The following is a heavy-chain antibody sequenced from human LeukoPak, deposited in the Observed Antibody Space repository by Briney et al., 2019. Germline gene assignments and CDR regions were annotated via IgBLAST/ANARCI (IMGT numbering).Heavy chain of an antibody. CDR3: ASLGVSSGWGFDY. V-gene: IGHV1-8*01. J-gene: IGHJ4*02. D-gene: IGHD6-19*01. Sequence: ASVKVSCKASGYTFTSYVINWVRQATGQGLEWMGWMNPNSGNTGYAQKFQGRVTMTRNTSISTAYMELSSLRSEDTAVYYCASLGVSSGWGFDYWGQGTLVTVSS. CDR1: GYTFTSYV. CDR2: MNPNSGNT.